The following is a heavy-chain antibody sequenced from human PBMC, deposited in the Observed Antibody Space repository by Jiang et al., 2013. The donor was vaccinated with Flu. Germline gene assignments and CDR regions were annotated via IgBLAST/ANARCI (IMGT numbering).Heavy chain of an antibody. D-gene: IGHD2-8*01. CDR3: ANFRTTNGQREDS. J-gene: IGHJ4*02. CDR1: RFSFSSYA. CDR2: ITASGGDA. Sequence: GGPLRLSCAASRFSFSSYAMTWIRQDPGKGLEWVSSITASGGDAYYRDSVKGRFTISRDNSKNTLYLQMSSLRVEDTAIYYCANFRTTNGQREDSWGQGTLVTVSS. V-gene: IGHV3-23*01.